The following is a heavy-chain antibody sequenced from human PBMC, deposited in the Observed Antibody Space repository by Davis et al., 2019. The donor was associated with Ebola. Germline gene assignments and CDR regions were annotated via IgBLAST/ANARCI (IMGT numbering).Heavy chain of an antibody. Sequence: SETLSLTCSVSGGSISNYYWSWIRQPPGKGLEWIGEINHSGSTNYNPSLRGRVTISIDTSKNQFSLEVRSVTAADTAFYYCVRGSDAYKTGYWGQGTLVTVSS. CDR3: VRGSDAYKTGY. J-gene: IGHJ4*02. V-gene: IGHV4-34*01. CDR1: GGSISNYY. D-gene: IGHD5-24*01. CDR2: INHSGST.